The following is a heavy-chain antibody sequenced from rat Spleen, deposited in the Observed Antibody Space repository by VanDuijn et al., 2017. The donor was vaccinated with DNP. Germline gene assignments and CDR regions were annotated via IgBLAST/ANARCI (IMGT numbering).Heavy chain of an antibody. Sequence: EVQLVESGGGLLQPGRSLKLSCAASGFTFSDYYMAWVRQAPTKGLEWVATISTRGGSTYYRDSVKGRFTISRDNAKRTQYLQMDSLRSEDTATYYCVTHPSWFGYWGPGTLVTVSS. CDR1: GFTFSDYY. J-gene: IGHJ3*01. V-gene: IGHV5-25*01. CDR2: ISTRGGST. CDR3: VTHPSWFGY.